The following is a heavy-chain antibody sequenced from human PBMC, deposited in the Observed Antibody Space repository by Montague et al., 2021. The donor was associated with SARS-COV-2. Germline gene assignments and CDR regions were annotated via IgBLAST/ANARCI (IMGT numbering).Heavy chain of an antibody. CDR2: IDYSGST. J-gene: IGHJ6*02. D-gene: IGHD6-13*01. V-gene: IGHV4-39*07. Sequence: SETLSLTCTVSGGSISSSSYYWGWIRQPPGKGLEWIGSIDYSGSTYYNXSVESRVTISVDTSKNQFSLKLRSVTAADTAVYYCARVGRQQLVRLSGMDVWGQGTTVTVSS. CDR3: ARVGRQQLVRLSGMDV. CDR1: GGSISSSSYY.